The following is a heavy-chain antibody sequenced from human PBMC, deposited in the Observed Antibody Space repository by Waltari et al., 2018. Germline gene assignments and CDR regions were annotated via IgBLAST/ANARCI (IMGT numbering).Heavy chain of an antibody. CDR1: GFAFSNYA. V-gene: IGHV3-23*01. CDR3: ASLRVFRTFDI. J-gene: IGHJ3*02. CDR2: ISGRGGSR. Sequence: EVQLLESGGSLVHPGGSLGLSCAAPGFAFSNYALSRVRQAPGQGMEWVSAISGRGGSRYYADSVKGRFTISRDNSRNTLYLQMNNLRAEDTAVYYCASLRVFRTFDIWGQGTMVTVSS. D-gene: IGHD2-21*01.